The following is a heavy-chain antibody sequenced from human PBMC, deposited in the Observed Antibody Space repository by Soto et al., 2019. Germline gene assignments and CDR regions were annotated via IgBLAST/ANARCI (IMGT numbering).Heavy chain of an antibody. Sequence: SETLSLTCAVYGGSFSGYYWSWIRQPPGKGLEWIGEINHSGSTNYNPSLKRRVTISVDTSKNQFSLKLSSVTAADTAVYYCARSVRSWYTLMYYFDYWRQGTLVTVSS. CDR3: ARSVRSWYTLMYYFDY. CDR1: GGSFSGYY. J-gene: IGHJ4*02. V-gene: IGHV4-34*01. D-gene: IGHD6-13*01. CDR2: INHSGST.